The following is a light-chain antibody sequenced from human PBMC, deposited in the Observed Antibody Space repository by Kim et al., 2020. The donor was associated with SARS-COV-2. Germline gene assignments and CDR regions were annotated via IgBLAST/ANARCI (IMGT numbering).Light chain of an antibody. CDR2: AAS. Sequence: APTGDRVTSTCRASQDVSSYLAWYQQKPGKAPNLLIYAASTLLSGVPSRFSGSRSGTDFTLTISWLQSEDFATYYCQQYSSYPITFGQGTRLEIK. CDR3: QQYSSYPIT. CDR1: QDVSSY. J-gene: IGKJ5*01. V-gene: IGKV1-8*01.